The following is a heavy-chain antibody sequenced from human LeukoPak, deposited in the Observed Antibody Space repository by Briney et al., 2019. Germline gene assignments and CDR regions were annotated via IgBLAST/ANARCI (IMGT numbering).Heavy chain of an antibody. J-gene: IGHJ4*02. CDR3: ARETAPSWYNWNLSAFDY. V-gene: IGHV1-69*05. Sequence: SVKVSCKASGGTFSSYAISWVRQAPGQGLEWMGGIIPIFGTANYAQKFQGRVTITTDESTSTAYMELSSLRSEDTAVYYCARETAPSWYNWNLSAFDYWGQGTLVTVSS. CDR1: GGTFSSYA. D-gene: IGHD1-1*01. CDR2: IIPIFGTA.